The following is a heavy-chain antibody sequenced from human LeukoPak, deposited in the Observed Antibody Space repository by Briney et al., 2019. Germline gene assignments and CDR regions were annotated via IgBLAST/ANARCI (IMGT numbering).Heavy chain of an antibody. CDR3: ARDRGGYTYSHDY. J-gene: IGHJ4*02. V-gene: IGHV4-59*12. CDR1: GSITRYY. CDR2: IFYSGTT. D-gene: IGHD5-18*01. Sequence: SETLSLTCTVSGSITRYYWSWIRQPPGKGLEYIGYIFYSGTTNYNPSLKSRVTISMDKSKNQLSLKLNFVTAADTAVYYCARDRGGYTYSHDYWGQGTLVTVSS.